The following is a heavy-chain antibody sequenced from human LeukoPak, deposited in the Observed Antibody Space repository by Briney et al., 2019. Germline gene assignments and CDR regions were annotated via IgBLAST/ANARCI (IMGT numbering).Heavy chain of an antibody. CDR2: TSYDGSNK. J-gene: IGHJ3*02. CDR1: VFTFSNYA. D-gene: IGHD1-26*01. Sequence: PGRSLRLSCAASVFTFSNYAMHWVRQAPGKGLEWVAVTSYDGSNKDYADSVKGRFTISRDNSKNTLYLQMNSLRAEDTAVYYCARVLSGSYYNAFDIWGQGTMVTVSS. CDR3: ARVLSGSYYNAFDI. V-gene: IGHV3-30-3*01.